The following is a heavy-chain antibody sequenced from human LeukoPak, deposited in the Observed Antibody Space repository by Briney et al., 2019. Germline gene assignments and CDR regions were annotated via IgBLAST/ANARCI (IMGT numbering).Heavy chain of an antibody. J-gene: IGHJ5*02. D-gene: IGHD6-13*01. CDR2: ISYDGSNK. Sequence: GGSLRLSCAASGFTFSSYGMHWVRQAPGKGLEWVAVISYDGSNKYYADSVKGRFTISRDNSRNTLYLQMNSLRAEDTAVYYCAKGRQLVYGWFDPWGQGTLVTVSS. CDR3: AKGRQLVYGWFDP. CDR1: GFTFSSYG. V-gene: IGHV3-30*18.